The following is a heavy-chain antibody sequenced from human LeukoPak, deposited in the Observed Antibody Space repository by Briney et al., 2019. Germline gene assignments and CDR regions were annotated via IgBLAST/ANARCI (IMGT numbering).Heavy chain of an antibody. CDR2: ISWNSGSI. CDR1: GFTFDDYA. D-gene: IGHD1-26*01. Sequence: GRSLRLSCAASGFTFDDYAMHWVRQAPGKGLEWVSGISWNSGSIGYADSVKGRFTISRDNAKNSPYLQMNSLRAEDMALYYCAKDIGYSGSQGYFDYWGQGTLVTVSS. J-gene: IGHJ4*02. V-gene: IGHV3-9*03. CDR3: AKDIGYSGSQGYFDY.